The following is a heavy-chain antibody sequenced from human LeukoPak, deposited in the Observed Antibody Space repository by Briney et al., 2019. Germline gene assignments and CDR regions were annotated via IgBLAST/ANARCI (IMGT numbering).Heavy chain of an antibody. V-gene: IGHV3-23*01. CDR2: ISGNGEST. CDR1: GFSFSSYA. Sequence: GGSLRLSCAASGFSFSSYAMSWVRQAPGKGLEWVSAISGNGESTYYADSVKGRFTISRDNSKNTLYLQMNSLRAEDTAVYYCAKSTMVRGDRDFWGQGTLVTVSS. J-gene: IGHJ4*02. D-gene: IGHD3-10*01. CDR3: AKSTMVRGDRDF.